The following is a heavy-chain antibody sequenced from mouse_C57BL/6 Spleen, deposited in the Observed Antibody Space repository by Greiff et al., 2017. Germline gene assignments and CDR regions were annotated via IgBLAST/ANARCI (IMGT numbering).Heavy chain of an antibody. CDR2: INPNNGGT. CDR3: ARSSELVFAY. CDR1: GYTFTDYN. J-gene: IGHJ3*01. Sequence: VQLQQSGPELVKPGASVKIPCKASGYTFTDYNMDWVKQSHGKSLEWIGDINPNNGGTNYNQKFKGKATLTVDKSSSTAYMELRSLTSEDTSVYSCARSSELVFAYWGQGTLVTVSA. V-gene: IGHV1-18*01. D-gene: IGHD4-1*01.